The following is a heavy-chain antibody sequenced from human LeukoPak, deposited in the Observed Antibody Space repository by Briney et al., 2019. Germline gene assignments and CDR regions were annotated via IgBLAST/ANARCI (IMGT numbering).Heavy chain of an antibody. CDR3: AKQGCSGGSCYFDY. CDR1: GFTFSSYA. V-gene: IGHV3-23*01. CDR2: IGGSGADT. D-gene: IGHD2-15*01. Sequence: GGSLRLSCAASGFTFSSYAMSWVRQAPGKGLEWVSGIGGSGADTYYTDSVKGRFTISRDNSKNTLYLQMNSLRAEDTAVYSCAKQGCSGGSCYFDYWGQGTLVTVSS. J-gene: IGHJ4*02.